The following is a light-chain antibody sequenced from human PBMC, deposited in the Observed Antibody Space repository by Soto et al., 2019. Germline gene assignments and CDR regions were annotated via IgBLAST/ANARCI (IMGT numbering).Light chain of an antibody. Sequence: KATLSCRASQSVSSYLAWYQQKPGQAPRLLIYDASNRATGIPARFSGSGSGTDFTLTISSLDLFFFEMAPRQQCTNFLHDALPFT. V-gene: IGKV3-11*01. CDR2: DAS. CDR3: QQCTNFLHDALPFT. J-gene: IGKJ5*01. CDR1: QSVSSY.